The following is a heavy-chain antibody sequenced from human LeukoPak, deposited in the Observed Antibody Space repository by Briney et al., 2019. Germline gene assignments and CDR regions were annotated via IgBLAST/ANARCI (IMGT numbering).Heavy chain of an antibody. Sequence: ASVKVSCKVSGYTLTELSMHWVRQAPGKGLEWMGGFDPEDGETIYAQKFQGRVTTTEDTSTDTAYMELSSLRSEDTAVYYCATGSGFQFLEWLSLDYWGQGTLVTVSS. J-gene: IGHJ4*02. CDR3: ATGSGFQFLEWLSLDY. D-gene: IGHD3-3*01. V-gene: IGHV1-24*01. CDR1: GYTLTELS. CDR2: FDPEDGET.